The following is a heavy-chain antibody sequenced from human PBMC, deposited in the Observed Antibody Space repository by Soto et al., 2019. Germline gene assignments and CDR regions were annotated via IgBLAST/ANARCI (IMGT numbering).Heavy chain of an antibody. CDR1: GYTFTSYG. CDR2: ISAYNGNT. Sequence: GASVKVSCKASGYTFTSYGISWVRQAPGQGLEWMGWISAYNGNTNYAQKLQGRVTMTTDTPTSTAYMELRSLRSDDTAVYYCARDREWPEYYYYMDVWGKGTTVTVSS. J-gene: IGHJ6*03. CDR3: ARDREWPEYYYYMDV. V-gene: IGHV1-18*01. D-gene: IGHD3-3*01.